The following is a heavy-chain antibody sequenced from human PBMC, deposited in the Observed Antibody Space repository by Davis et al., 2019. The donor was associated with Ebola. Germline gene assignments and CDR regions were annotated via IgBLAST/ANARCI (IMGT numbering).Heavy chain of an antibody. CDR1: GGSFSGYY. D-gene: IGHD2-21*01. CDR2: INHSGST. V-gene: IGHV4-34*01. Sequence: PSETLSLTCAVYGGSFSGYYWSWIRQPPGKGLEWIGEINHSGSTNYNPSLKSRVTISVDTSKNQFSLKLSSVTAADTAVYYCARDRLVYYFDYWGQGTLVTVSS. CDR3: ARDRLVYYFDY. J-gene: IGHJ4*02.